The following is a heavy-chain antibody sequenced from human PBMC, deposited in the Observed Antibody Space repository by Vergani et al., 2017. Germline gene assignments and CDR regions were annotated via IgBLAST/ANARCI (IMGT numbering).Heavy chain of an antibody. V-gene: IGHV3-23*01. J-gene: IGHJ3*02. CDR2: ISGSGGST. CDR3: AKGLNEYYYESSGYYPDAFDI. D-gene: IGHD3-22*01. CDR1: GFTFSSYA. Sequence: EVQLLESGGGLVQPGGSLRLSCAASGFTFSSYAMSWVRQAPGKGLEWVSAISGSGGSTYYADSVKGRFTISRDNSKNTLYLQMNSLRAEDTAVYYCAKGLNEYYYESSGYYPDAFDIWGQGKMVTVSS.